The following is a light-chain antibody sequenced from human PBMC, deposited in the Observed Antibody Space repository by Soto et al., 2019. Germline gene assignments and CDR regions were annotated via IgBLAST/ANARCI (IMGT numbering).Light chain of an antibody. V-gene: IGKV1-39*01. CDR2: AAS. CDR3: QQGYSTPWT. J-gene: IGKJ1*01. CDR1: ENINFY. Sequence: DIKMTQFPASLSASVGDRVTITCRASENINFYLHWYQQKPGKAPKLLIYAASTLHSGVPSRFSGSGSGTDFTLTLNSLQPEDFATYYCQQGYSTPWTFGQGTKV.